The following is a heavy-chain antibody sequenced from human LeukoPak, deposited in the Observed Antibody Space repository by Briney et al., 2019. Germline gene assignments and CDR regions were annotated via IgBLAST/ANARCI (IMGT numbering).Heavy chain of an antibody. CDR1: GFSLRTSSMC. V-gene: IGHV2-70*11. CDR2: IDWDDDK. Sequence: SGPALVKPTQTLTLTCTVSGFSLRTSSMCVSWIRQPPGRALEWLARIDWDDDKYYSTSLKTRLTISKDTSKNQVVLTMTNMDPVDTATYYCARYNSGSYSYGIDVWGQGTTVTVSS. J-gene: IGHJ6*02. D-gene: IGHD1-26*01. CDR3: ARYNSGSYSYGIDV.